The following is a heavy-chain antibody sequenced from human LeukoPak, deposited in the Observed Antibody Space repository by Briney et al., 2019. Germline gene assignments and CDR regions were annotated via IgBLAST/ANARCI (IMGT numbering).Heavy chain of an antibody. J-gene: IGHJ4*02. Sequence: GRSLRLSCAASGFTFSSYAMHWVRQPPGKGLVWVSRVEHDGSRTAYADSVTGRFTISRDNARNMVYLQMNSLRAEDTAVYYCATDLGWGQGTLVTVSS. V-gene: IGHV3-74*01. CDR2: VEHDGSRT. CDR3: ATDLG. CDR1: GFTFSSYA. D-gene: IGHD4-17*01.